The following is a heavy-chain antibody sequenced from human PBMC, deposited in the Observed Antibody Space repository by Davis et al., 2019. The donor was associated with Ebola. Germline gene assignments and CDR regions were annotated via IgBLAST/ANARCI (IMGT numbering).Heavy chain of an antibody. CDR1: GYIFTRYS. CDR2: INSGNGDT. CDR3: ARDEDV. Sequence: ASVKVSCKTSGYIFTRYSIHWVRQAPGEGLEWVGWINSGNGDTKCSQKFQDRVTFTRDASASTAYMELISLRSEDTAMYYCARDEDVWGQGTTVTVSS. J-gene: IGHJ6*02. V-gene: IGHV1-3*04.